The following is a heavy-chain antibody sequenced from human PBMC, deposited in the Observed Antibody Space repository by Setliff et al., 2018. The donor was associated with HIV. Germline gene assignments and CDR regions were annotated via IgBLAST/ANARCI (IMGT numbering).Heavy chain of an antibody. CDR2: IKSNTHGGTT. J-gene: IGHJ4*02. CDR1: GFTFSDAW. D-gene: IGHD6-25*01. CDR3: STGSFLYFDSSGYPRH. Sequence: GESLRLSCAASGFTFSDAWMSWVRQAPGKGLEWVGRIKSNTHGGTTDYAAPLKGRFSISRDDSKNTLYLQMNSPKMEDTAVYYCSTGSFLYFDSSGYPRHWGQGTLVTVSS. V-gene: IGHV3-15*01.